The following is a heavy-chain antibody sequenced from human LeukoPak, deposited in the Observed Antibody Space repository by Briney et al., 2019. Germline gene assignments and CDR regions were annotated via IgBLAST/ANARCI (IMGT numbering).Heavy chain of an antibody. D-gene: IGHD2-15*01. CDR1: GFTFSDYY. J-gene: IGHJ4*02. Sequence: PGGSLRLSRAASGFTFSDYYMSWVRQAPGKGLEWVSYISSTSTYTNYADSVKGRFTISRDNAKNSLYLQMNSLRAEDTAVYYCAKEFCSGGSCNLDYWGQGTLVTVSS. CDR3: AKEFCSGGSCNLDY. CDR2: ISSTSTYT. V-gene: IGHV3-11*05.